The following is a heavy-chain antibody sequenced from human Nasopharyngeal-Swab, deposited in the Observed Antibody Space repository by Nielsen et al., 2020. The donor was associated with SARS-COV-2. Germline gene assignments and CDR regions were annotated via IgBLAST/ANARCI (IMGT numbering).Heavy chain of an antibody. CDR3: ARLGSPLALTAWGFDY. D-gene: IGHD2-21*02. CDR1: GGSISSSSYY. J-gene: IGHJ4*02. Sequence: SETLSLTCTVFGGSISSSSYYWGWIRQHPGKGREGIGAIYDRGSTYYNPTLKSRVTISVDMSKNQFSLKLNSMTAADTAISYCARLGSPLALTAWGFDYWGQGTLVTVSS. V-gene: IGHV4-39*01. CDR2: IYDRGST.